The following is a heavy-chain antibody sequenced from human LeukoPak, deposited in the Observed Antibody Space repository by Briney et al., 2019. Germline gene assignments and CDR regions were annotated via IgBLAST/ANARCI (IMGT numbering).Heavy chain of an antibody. D-gene: IGHD3-10*01. CDR1: GFTFSSYS. V-gene: IGHV3-21*01. Sequence: GGSLRLSCAASGFTFSSYSMNWVRQAPGKGLEWVSSISSSSSYIYYADSVKGRFTISRDNAKNSLYPQMNSLRAEDTAVYYCARDGGLWFGELRDMDVWGKGTTVTVSS. J-gene: IGHJ6*03. CDR3: ARDGGLWFGELRDMDV. CDR2: ISSSSSYI.